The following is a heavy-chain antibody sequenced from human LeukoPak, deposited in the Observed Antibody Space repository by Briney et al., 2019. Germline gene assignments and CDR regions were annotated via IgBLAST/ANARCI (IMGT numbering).Heavy chain of an antibody. CDR1: GFTFSSYG. Sequence: GRSLRLSCAASGFTFSSYGMHRVRQAPGKGLEWVAVISYDGSNKYYADSVKGRFTISRDNSKSTLYLQMNSLRAEDTAVYYCAKDHPDDYGDYIDYWGQGTLVTVSS. J-gene: IGHJ4*02. V-gene: IGHV3-30*18. CDR2: ISYDGSNK. CDR3: AKDHPDDYGDYIDY. D-gene: IGHD4-17*01.